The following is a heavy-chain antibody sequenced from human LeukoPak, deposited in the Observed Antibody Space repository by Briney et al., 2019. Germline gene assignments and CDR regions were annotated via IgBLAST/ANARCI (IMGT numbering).Heavy chain of an antibody. D-gene: IGHD2-2*01. CDR2: INHSGST. Sequence: SETLSLTCAVYGGSFSGYYWSWIRQPPGKGLEWIGEINHSGSTNYNPSLKSRVTISVDTSKNQFSLKLTSVTAADTAVYYGARGGHGSSSTSCYYYYGMDVWGKGTTVTVSS. J-gene: IGHJ6*04. CDR3: ARGGHGSSSTSCYYYYGMDV. CDR1: GGSFSGYY. V-gene: IGHV4-34*01.